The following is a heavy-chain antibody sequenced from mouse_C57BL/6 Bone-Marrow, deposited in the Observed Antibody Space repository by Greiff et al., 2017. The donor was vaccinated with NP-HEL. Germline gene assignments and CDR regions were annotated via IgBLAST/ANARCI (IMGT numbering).Heavy chain of an antibody. V-gene: IGHV6-3*01. J-gene: IGHJ2*01. Sequence: EVQLVESGGGLVQPGGSMKLSCVASGFTFSNYWMNWVRQSPEKGLEWVAQIRLKSDNYATHYAESVKGRFTISRDDSKSSVYLQMNNLRAEDTGIYYCTGREDYCDYWGQGTTRTVSS. CDR3: TGREDYCDY. CDR1: GFTFSNYW. CDR2: IRLKSDNYAT.